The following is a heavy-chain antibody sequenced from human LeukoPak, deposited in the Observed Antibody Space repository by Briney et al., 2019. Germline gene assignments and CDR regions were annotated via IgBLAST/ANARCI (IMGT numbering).Heavy chain of an antibody. CDR3: ARGSPPGYYDFWSGYYDNWFDP. CDR2: IYYSGST. D-gene: IGHD3-3*01. J-gene: IGHJ5*02. Sequence: SETLSLTCTVSGGSVSSGSYYWSRIRQPPGKGLEWIGYIYYSGSTNYNPSLKSRVTISVDTSKNQFSLKLSSVTAADTAVYYCARGSPPGYYDFWSGYYDNWFDPWGQGTLVTVSS. CDR1: GGSVSSGSYY. V-gene: IGHV4-61*01.